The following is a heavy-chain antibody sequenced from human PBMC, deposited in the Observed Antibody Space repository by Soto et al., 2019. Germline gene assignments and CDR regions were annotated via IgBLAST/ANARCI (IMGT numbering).Heavy chain of an antibody. J-gene: IGHJ5*02. CDR2: ISYSGTT. D-gene: IGHD5-18*01. CDR1: GDSISSNNNY. Sequence: QVQLQESGPGLVKPSQTLSLTCTVSGDSISSNNNYWSWIRQPPGEGLEWIGFISYSGTTSYSPSLKGRVAISLDPSKNQFSLSLSSVTAADTAVYYCARGRGYSYGLDPWGQGTLVTVSS. CDR3: ARGRGYSYGLDP. V-gene: IGHV4-30-4*01.